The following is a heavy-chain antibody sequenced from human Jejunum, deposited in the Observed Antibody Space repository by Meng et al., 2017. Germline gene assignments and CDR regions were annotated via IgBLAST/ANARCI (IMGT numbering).Heavy chain of an antibody. V-gene: IGHV7-4-1*02. CDR2: INTNTGKP. J-gene: IGHJ4*02. CDR1: GYTFTNYA. CDR3: ARDMYSYGYYDY. Sequence: QVKLVQSGSELKRPGASVKVSCKSSGYTFTNYAINWVRQAPGQGLQWMGRINTNTGKPTYAQDFTGRFVFSLDTSVTTAYLEISSLEAEDTATYYCARDMYSYGYYDYWGQGTLVTVSS. D-gene: IGHD5-18*01.